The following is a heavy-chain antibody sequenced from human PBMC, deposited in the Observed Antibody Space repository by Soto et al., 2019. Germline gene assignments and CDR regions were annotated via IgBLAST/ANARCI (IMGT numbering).Heavy chain of an antibody. V-gene: IGHV1-24*01. CDR1: GYTLTELS. CDR2: FDPEDGET. J-gene: IGHJ4*02. D-gene: IGHD3-22*01. Sequence: ASVKVSCKVSGYTLTELSIHWVRQAPGKGLEWMGGFDPEDGETIYAQKFQGRVTMTEDTSTDTAYMELSSLRSEDTAVYYCATGKDYYDSSGYYYSHPGIYWGQGTLVTVSS. CDR3: ATGKDYYDSSGYYYSHPGIY.